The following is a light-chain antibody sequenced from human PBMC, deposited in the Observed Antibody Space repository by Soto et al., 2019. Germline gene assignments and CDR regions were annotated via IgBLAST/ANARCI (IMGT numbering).Light chain of an antibody. J-gene: IGLJ1*01. CDR3: CSYAGTITFV. CDR1: SSDVGSYNL. Sequence: QSALTQPASVSGSPGQSITISCTGTSSDVGSYNLVSWYQQHPGKAPKLMIYEGNKRPSGVPNRFSGSKSANTASLTISGLQTEDEADYYCCSYAGTITFVFGTGTKVTVL. CDR2: EGN. V-gene: IGLV2-23*01.